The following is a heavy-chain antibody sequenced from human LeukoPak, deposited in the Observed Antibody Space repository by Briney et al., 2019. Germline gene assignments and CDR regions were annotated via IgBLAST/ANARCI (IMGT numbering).Heavy chain of an antibody. J-gene: IGHJ3*02. V-gene: IGHV3-48*03. Sequence: PGGSLRLSCAASGFTFSSYEMNWVRQAPGKGLEWVSYISSSGSTIYYADSVKGRFTISRDNAKNSLYLQMNSLRAEDTAVYYCAGTLGFPNAFDTWGQGTMVTVSS. CDR3: AGTLGFPNAFDT. CDR2: ISSSGSTI. CDR1: GFTFSSYE.